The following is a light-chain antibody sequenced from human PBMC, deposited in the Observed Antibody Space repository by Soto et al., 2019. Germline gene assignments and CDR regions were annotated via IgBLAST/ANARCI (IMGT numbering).Light chain of an antibody. CDR3: QQYHNWPPLT. Sequence: EIVMTQSPATLSVSPGERATLSCRASQSVNSNLAWYQQKPGQAPRLLIYGASTRATGIPARFSGSGSGTEFTLTISSLQSEDFAVYYYQQYHNWPPLTFGGGTKVEIK. J-gene: IGKJ4*01. CDR2: GAS. CDR1: QSVNSN. V-gene: IGKV3-15*01.